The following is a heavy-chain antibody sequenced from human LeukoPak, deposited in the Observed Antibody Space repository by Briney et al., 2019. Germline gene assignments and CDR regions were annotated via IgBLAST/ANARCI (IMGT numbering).Heavy chain of an antibody. CDR3: AKEDYSRSWYVRDY. V-gene: IGHV3-43*02. D-gene: IGHD6-13*01. CDR2: ISGDGGSI. Sequence: GGSLRLSCAAPGFTFDDYAIYWVRQCPGKGLEWVSLISGDGGSIYYADSVKGRFTISRDNSKTSLYLQMNSLRTEATALYYCAKEDYSRSWYVRDYWGQGTLVSVSS. J-gene: IGHJ4*02. CDR1: GFTFDDYA.